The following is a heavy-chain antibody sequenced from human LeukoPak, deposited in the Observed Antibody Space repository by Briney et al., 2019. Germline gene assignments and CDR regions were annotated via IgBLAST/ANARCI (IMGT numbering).Heavy chain of an antibody. D-gene: IGHD3-22*01. CDR1: GGSISSYY. J-gene: IGHJ4*02. CDR2: IYYSGST. V-gene: IGHV4-59*08. Sequence: SETLSPTCTVSGGSISSYYWSWIRQPPGKGLEWIGYIYYSGSTNYNPSLKSRVTISVDTSKNQFSLKLSSVTAADTAVYFCARHQGHDFYDSSGYYSFDYWGQGTLVTVSS. CDR3: ARHQGHDFYDSSGYYSFDY.